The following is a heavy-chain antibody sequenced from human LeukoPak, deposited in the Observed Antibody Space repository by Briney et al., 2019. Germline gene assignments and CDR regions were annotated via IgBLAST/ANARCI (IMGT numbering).Heavy chain of an antibody. CDR1: GXSFSGYY. CDR2: INXXGST. V-gene: IGHV4-34*01. Sequence: PSETLSLTCAVYGXSFSGYYWXXIRXPPGKGLEWIGEINXXGSTNYHPSLKTRVNISVDTSKNQFSLKLSSVTAADTAVYYCARVAHYCSSTSCYAGWFDPWGQGTLVTVSS. J-gene: IGHJ5*02. D-gene: IGHD2-2*01. CDR3: ARVAHYCSSTSCYAGWFDP.